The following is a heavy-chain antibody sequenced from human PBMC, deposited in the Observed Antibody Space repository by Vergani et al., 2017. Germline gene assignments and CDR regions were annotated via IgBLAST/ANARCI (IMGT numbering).Heavy chain of an antibody. Sequence: QLQLQESGPGLVKPSETLSLTCTVSGGSISSSSYYWGWIRQPPGKGLEWIGSIYYSGSTYYNPSLKSRVTISVDTSKNQFSLQLNSVTPEDTAVYYCARELAVPAAMQGRNYYFDYWGQGTLVTVSS. CDR3: ARELAVPAAMQGRNYYFDY. CDR2: IYYSGST. J-gene: IGHJ4*02. CDR1: GGSISSSSYY. V-gene: IGHV4-39*07. D-gene: IGHD2-2*01.